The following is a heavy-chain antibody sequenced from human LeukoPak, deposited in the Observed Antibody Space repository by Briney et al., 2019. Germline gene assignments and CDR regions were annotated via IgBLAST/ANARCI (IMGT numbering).Heavy chain of an antibody. CDR2: IYYSGST. J-gene: IGHJ6*03. V-gene: IGHV4-59*01. CDR3: ARGVVAATKYYYYYMDV. D-gene: IGHD2-15*01. CDR1: GGSISSYY. Sequence: PSETLSLTCTVSGGSISSYYWSWIRQPPGKGLEWIGYIYYSGSTNYNPSLKSRVTISVDTSKNQFSLKLSSVTAADTAVYYCARGVVAATKYYYYYMDVWGKGTTVTVSS.